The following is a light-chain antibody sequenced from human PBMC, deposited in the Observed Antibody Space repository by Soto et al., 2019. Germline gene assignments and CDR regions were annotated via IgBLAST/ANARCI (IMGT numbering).Light chain of an antibody. V-gene: IGLV1-47*03. J-gene: IGLJ2*01. CDR1: SSNIGSNY. Sequence: QSVLTQPPSASGTPGQRVTISCSGSSSNIGSNYVYWYQQFPGTAPKLLIYRNNQRPSGVPDRFSGSKSGTSASLAISGLWSEDEADYYCAAWDDSLSGPVFGGGTKVTVL. CDR3: AAWDDSLSGPV. CDR2: RNN.